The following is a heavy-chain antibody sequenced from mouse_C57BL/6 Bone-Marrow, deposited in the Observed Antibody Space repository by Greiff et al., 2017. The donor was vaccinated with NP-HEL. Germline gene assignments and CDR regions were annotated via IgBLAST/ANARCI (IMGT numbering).Heavy chain of an antibody. CDR3: ERENQRGMDY. V-gene: IGHV10-3*01. CDR1: GFTFNPFA. Sequence: GGGLVQPKGSLKLSCAASGFTFNPFAMHWVRQAPGKGWEWAARIRSKSSNNATYYADSVKDRFTIARDDSKSMLYLQMNNLKAEDTAKCYCERENQRGMDYWGQGTSVTVSS. CDR2: IRSKSSNNAT. J-gene: IGHJ4*01.